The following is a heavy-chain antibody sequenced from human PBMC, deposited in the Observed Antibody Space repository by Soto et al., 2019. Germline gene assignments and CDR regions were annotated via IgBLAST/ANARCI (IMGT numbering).Heavy chain of an antibody. J-gene: IGHJ3*02. CDR1: GFTFSSYW. D-gene: IGHD3-9*01. CDR3: ARDPRDILTGHHDAFDI. Sequence: GGSLRLSCAASGFTFSSYWMSWVRQAPGKGLEWVANIKQDGSEKYYVDSVKGRFTISRDNAKNSLYLQMNSLRAEDTAVYYCARDPRDILTGHHDAFDIWGQGTMVTVSS. V-gene: IGHV3-7*01. CDR2: IKQDGSEK.